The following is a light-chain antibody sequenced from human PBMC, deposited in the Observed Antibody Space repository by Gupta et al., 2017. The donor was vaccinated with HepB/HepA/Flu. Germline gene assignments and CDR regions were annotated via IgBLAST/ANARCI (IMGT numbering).Light chain of an antibody. J-gene: IGLJ2*01. V-gene: IGLV2-14*03. CDR2: DVS. Sequence: SALPQPASVSGSPERSIPTTFTGTSSDVGGYNYVSWYQQHPGKAPKLMIYDVSNRHSGVTHRFSGSKSGSTAAVTISGLQAEDEADYYCSSYTSSSTLVVFGGGTKLTVL. CDR3: SSYTSSSTLVV. CDR1: SSDVGGYNY.